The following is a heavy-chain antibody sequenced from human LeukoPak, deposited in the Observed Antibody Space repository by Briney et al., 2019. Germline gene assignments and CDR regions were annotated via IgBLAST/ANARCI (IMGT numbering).Heavy chain of an antibody. CDR3: ARDLGNYYDSSGYSFDY. V-gene: IGHV4-59*01. Sequence: SETLSLTCTVSGGSISSYYWSWIQQPPGKGLEWIGYIYYSGSTNYNPSLKSRVTISVDTSKNQFSLKLSSVTAADTAVYYCARDLGNYYDSSGYSFDYWGQGTLVTVSS. D-gene: IGHD3-22*01. CDR1: GGSISSYY. CDR2: IYYSGST. J-gene: IGHJ4*02.